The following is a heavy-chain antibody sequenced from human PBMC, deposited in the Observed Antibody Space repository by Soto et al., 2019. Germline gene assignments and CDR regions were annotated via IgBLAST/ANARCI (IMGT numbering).Heavy chain of an antibody. Sequence: EVQLVESGGGLVQPGGSLRLSCEGSGFTFSSYVLSWVRLRPGRGLEWVAWISGSGTGTNSADSVKGRFTITRDNSKTTVYLQMNSLTVEDTAVYYCAKERTGSNHYYGMDVWGQGTTVTVSS. CDR2: ISGSGTGT. D-gene: IGHD1-26*01. CDR1: GFTFSSYV. CDR3: AKERTGSNHYYGMDV. J-gene: IGHJ6*02. V-gene: IGHV3-23*04.